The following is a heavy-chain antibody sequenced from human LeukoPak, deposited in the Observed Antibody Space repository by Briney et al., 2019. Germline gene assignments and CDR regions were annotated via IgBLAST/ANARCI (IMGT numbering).Heavy chain of an antibody. V-gene: IGHV3-9*01. J-gene: IGHJ4*02. D-gene: IGHD3-10*01. CDR2: VSWNSGNI. Sequence: GGSLRLSCAASGFSCDDYDIHWVRQAPGKGLEWVSGVSWNSGNIAYADSVKGRFTISRDNAKNSLYLQMNSLRAEDTAVYYCARPEYYYGSGSLGYWGQGTLVTVSS. CDR1: GFSCDDYD. CDR3: ARPEYYYGSGSLGY.